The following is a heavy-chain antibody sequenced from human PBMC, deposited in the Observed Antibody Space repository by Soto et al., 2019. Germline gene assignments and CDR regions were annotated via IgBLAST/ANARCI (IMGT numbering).Heavy chain of an antibody. Sequence: QVTLKESGPVLVKPTETLTLTCTVSGFSLTDARMGVSWIRQPPGKALEWLAHIFSNDEKSYSTSLKSRLTISKDTSKSQVFLTMTNMDPVDTATYYCARDWAYYIFWSDNPPTMDVWGQGTTVTVSS. V-gene: IGHV2-26*01. CDR2: IFSNDEK. CDR3: ARDWAYYIFWSDNPPTMDV. CDR1: GFSLTDARMG. D-gene: IGHD3-3*01. J-gene: IGHJ6*02.